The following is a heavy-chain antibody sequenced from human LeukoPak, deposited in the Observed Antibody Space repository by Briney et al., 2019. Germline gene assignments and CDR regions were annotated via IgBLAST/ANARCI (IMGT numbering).Heavy chain of an antibody. J-gene: IGHJ4*02. CDR2: IIPIFGTA. Sequence: SVKVSCKASGGTFSSYAISWVRQAPGQGLEWMGRIIPIFGTANYAQKFQGRVTITTDESTSTAYMELSSLRSEDTAVYYCARTYCSSTSCLDYAIDYWGQETLVTVSS. CDR3: ARTYCSSTSCLDYAIDY. D-gene: IGHD2-2*01. CDR1: GGTFSSYA. V-gene: IGHV1-69*05.